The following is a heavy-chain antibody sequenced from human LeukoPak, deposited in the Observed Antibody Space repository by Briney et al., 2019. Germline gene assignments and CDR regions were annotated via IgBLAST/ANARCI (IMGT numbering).Heavy chain of an antibody. D-gene: IGHD3-9*01. Sequence: ASVKVSCKASGYTFTSYGISWVRQAPGQGLEWMGWISAYNGNTNYAQKLQGRDTMTTDTSTSTAYMELRSLRSDDTAVYYCASDHLYDILTYYYYGMDVWGQGTTVTVSS. CDR3: ASDHLYDILTYYYYGMDV. CDR1: GYTFTSYG. V-gene: IGHV1-18*01. CDR2: ISAYNGNT. J-gene: IGHJ6*02.